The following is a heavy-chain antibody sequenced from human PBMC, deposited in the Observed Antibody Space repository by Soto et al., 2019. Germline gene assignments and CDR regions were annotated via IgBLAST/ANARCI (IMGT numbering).Heavy chain of an antibody. Sequence: QAQLVENGGGVVQPGRSLRLSCAASGFTVSSYAMHWVRSAPGKGLARVAVISYDGSNKYYADSVKGRLTISRDNSKNSLYLQMNSLRAEDTDVYYCASRNSGWYSLHYYYSGMEVWGQGTTVTVAS. J-gene: IGHJ6*02. D-gene: IGHD6-19*01. V-gene: IGHV3-30-3*02. CDR1: GFTVSSYA. CDR3: ASRNSGWYSLHYYYSGMEV. CDR2: ISYDGSNK.